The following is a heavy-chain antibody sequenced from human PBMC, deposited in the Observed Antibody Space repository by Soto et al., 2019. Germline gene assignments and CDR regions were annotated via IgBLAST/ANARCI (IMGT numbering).Heavy chain of an antibody. D-gene: IGHD3-10*01. V-gene: IGHV3-30-3*01. J-gene: IGHJ4*02. Sequence: GGSLRLSCAASGFTFSSYAMHWVRQAPGKGLEWVAVISYDGSNKYYADSVKGRFTISRDNSKNTLYLQMNSLRAEDTAVYYCARAGVWFGELLGVLDYWGQGTLVTVSS. CDR3: ARAGVWFGELLGVLDY. CDR2: ISYDGSNK. CDR1: GFTFSSYA.